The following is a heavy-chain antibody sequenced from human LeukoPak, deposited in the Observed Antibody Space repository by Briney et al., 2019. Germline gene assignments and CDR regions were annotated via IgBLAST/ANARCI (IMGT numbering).Heavy chain of an antibody. D-gene: IGHD1-7*01. J-gene: IGHJ3*02. Sequence: GGSLRLSCVASGFTFSSYSMNWVRQAPGKGLEWVSSISSSSDYIYYADSVKGRFTISRDNAKNTLYLQMNSLRAEDTAVYYCARDSPNYSKGAIDIWGQGTMVTVSS. CDR3: ARDSPNYSKGAIDI. V-gene: IGHV3-21*01. CDR2: ISSSSDYI. CDR1: GFTFSSYS.